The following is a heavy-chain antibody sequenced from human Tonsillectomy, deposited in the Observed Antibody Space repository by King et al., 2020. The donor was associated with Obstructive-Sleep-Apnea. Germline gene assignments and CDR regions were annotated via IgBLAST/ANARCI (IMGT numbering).Heavy chain of an antibody. J-gene: IGHJ6*02. Sequence: HVQLVQSGAEVKKPGASVKVSCKASGYTFTSYGISWVRQAPGQGLEWMGWISAYNGNTNYAQKLQGRVTMTTDTSTSTAYMEQRSLRSDATAVYYCARDFPMIAVVNYGMDFWGQATTVTVSS. CDR3: ARDFPMIAVVNYGMDF. D-gene: IGHD3-22*01. V-gene: IGHV1-18*04. CDR2: ISAYNGNT. CDR1: GYTFTSYG.